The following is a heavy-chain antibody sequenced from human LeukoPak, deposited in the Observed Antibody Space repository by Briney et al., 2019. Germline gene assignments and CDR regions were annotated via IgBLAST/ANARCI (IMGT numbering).Heavy chain of an antibody. V-gene: IGHV3-33*06. CDR1: GFTFSSYG. CDR3: AKELTAALDY. J-gene: IGHJ4*02. CDR2: IWYDGSNK. Sequence: GGSLRLSCAASGFTFSSYGMQWVRQAPGKGLEWVAVIWYDGSNKYYADSVKGRFTISRDNSKNTLYLLMNSLRAEDTAVYYCAKELTAALDYWGQGTLVTVSS. D-gene: IGHD6-13*01.